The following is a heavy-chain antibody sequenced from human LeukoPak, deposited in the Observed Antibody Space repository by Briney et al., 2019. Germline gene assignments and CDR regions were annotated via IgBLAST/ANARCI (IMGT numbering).Heavy chain of an antibody. CDR2: ITDNGGER. Sequence: HSGGSLRLSCAASGFTFSSYAMSWVCQAPGKGLEWVAGITDNGGERNYADSVKGRFTISRDNSKSTLDLQMNSLRDEDTALYYCARDGPWGWAQYDYWGQGILVTVSS. V-gene: IGHV3-23*01. CDR1: GFTFSSYA. D-gene: IGHD5-24*01. J-gene: IGHJ4*02. CDR3: ARDGPWGWAQYDY.